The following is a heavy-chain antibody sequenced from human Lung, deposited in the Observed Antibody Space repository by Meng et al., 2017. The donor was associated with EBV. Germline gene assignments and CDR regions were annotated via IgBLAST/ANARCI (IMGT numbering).Heavy chain of an antibody. CDR3: TRRRWFSDYFDY. D-gene: IGHD4-23*01. Sequence: QVKLVHAGAEVKKPGASVKVSCMASGYNFTSFYTHWVRQAPGQGLEWMGWINPKTGATKYAQKFQGWVTMTRDTSISTAYMEVSGLKSDDTAVYYCTRRRWFSDYFDYWGQGTLVTVSS. V-gene: IGHV1-2*04. J-gene: IGHJ4*02. CDR1: GYNFTSFY. CDR2: INPKTGAT.